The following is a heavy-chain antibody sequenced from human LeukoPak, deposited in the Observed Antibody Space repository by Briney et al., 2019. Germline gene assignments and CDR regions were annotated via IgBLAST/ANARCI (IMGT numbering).Heavy chain of an antibody. CDR2: INPNSGGT. V-gene: IGHV1-2*02. CDR1: GYTFTGYY. J-gene: IGHJ6*03. CDR3: ARGVSGTYYYYYMDV. Sequence: ASVKVSCKASGYTFTGYYMHWVRQAPGQGLEWMGWINPNSGGTNYAQKFQGRVTMTRDTSISTAYMELSRLRSDDTAVYYCARGVSGTYYYYYMDVWGKGTTVTVSS. D-gene: IGHD6-19*01.